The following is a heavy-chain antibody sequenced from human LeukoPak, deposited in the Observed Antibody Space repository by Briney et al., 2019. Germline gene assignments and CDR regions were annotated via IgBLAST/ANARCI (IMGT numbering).Heavy chain of an antibody. J-gene: IGHJ5*02. D-gene: IGHD2-2*02. CDR3: AKDQYQLLYET. CDR1: GFTFSSYA. CDR2: ISGSGGST. V-gene: IGHV3-23*01. Sequence: GASLRLSCAASGFTFSSYAMSWVRQAPGKGLEWVSAISGSGGSTYYADSVKGRSTISRDNSKNTLYLQMNSLRAEDTAVYYCAKDQYQLLYETWGQGTLVTVSS.